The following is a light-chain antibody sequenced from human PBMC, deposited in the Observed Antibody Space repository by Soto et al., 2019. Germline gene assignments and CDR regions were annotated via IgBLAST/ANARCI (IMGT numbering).Light chain of an antibody. CDR3: QQYENLPIT. J-gene: IGKJ5*01. Sequence: DIQMSQSPSSLSASVGYRFTITCQASQDIRNYLNWYQQKPGKAPKLLIYDASNLETGVPLRFSGSGSGTDFTFTITSLQPEDTAPYYCQQYENLPITFGQGTRLEIK. CDR2: DAS. CDR1: QDIRNY. V-gene: IGKV1-33*01.